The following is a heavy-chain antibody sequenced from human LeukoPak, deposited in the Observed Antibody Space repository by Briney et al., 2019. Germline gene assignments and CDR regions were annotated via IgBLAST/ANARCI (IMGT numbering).Heavy chain of an antibody. CDR2: IVSNGGNT. D-gene: IGHD3-3*01. CDR3: ARGGYYAASDI. J-gene: IGHJ4*02. V-gene: IGHV3-64*02. Sequence: PGGSLRLCCAASGLTFSSHAMHWGRQAPGKGLEYVSAIVSNGGNTYYADSVRGRFTISRDISKDTVYLQMGSLRPEDTPVYYCARGGYYAASDIWGQGALVTVSP. CDR1: GLTFSSHA.